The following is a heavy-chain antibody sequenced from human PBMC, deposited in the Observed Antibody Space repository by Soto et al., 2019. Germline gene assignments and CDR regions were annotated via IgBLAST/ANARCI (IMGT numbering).Heavy chain of an antibody. V-gene: IGHV1-18*01. D-gene: IGHD2-15*01. CDR2: ISAYNGNT. J-gene: IGHJ5*02. CDR3: ARYGGIINWFDP. Sequence: APGQGLEWMAWISAYNGNTNYAQKLQGRVTMTTDTSTSTAYMELRSLRSDDTAVYYCARYGGIINWFDPWGQGNLVTGSS.